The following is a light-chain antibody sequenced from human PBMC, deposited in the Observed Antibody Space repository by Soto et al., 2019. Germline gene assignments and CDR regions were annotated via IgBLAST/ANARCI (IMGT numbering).Light chain of an antibody. Sequence: EIVLTQSPGTLSLSPGERATLSCMASQSVTSSYLAWWQQKPGQAPRLLIYGASSRATGIPDRFSGSGSGTDFTLTISRLEPEDFAVYYCQQYGSSGTFGQGTKVDIK. CDR3: QQYGSSGT. J-gene: IGKJ1*01. V-gene: IGKV3-20*01. CDR2: GAS. CDR1: QSVTSSY.